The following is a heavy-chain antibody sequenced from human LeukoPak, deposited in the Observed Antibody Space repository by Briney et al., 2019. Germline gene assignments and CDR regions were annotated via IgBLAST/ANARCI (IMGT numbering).Heavy chain of an antibody. CDR1: GFTFSSYS. D-gene: IGHD3-3*01. CDR3: ARDSAYDFWSGYTAPKWYFDY. V-gene: IGHV3-48*01. Sequence: PGGSLRLSCAASGFTFSSYSMNWVRQAPGKGLEWVSYISSSSSTIYYADSVKGRFTISRDNAKNSLYLQMNSLRAEDTAVYYCARDSAYDFWSGYTAPKWYFDYWGQGTLVTVSS. J-gene: IGHJ4*02. CDR2: ISSSSSTI.